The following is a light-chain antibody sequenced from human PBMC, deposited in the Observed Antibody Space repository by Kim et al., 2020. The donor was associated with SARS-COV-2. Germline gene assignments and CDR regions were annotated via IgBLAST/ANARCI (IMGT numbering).Light chain of an antibody. CDR2: GTS. CDR1: QSVGRN. CDR3: QQYNNWPLPCT. Sequence: SPGKRATLSCMASQSVGRNLAWYQQKPGQAPRLLFYGTSTRATGVPARFSASGSGTEFTLTISSLQSEDFAVYYCQQYNNWPLPCTFGQGTKLEI. V-gene: IGKV3-15*01. J-gene: IGKJ2*02.